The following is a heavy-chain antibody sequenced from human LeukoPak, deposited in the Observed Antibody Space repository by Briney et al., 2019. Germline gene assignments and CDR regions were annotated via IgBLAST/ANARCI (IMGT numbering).Heavy chain of an antibody. CDR1: GGSISSGGSY. J-gene: IGHJ5*02. CDR2: IYHSGST. V-gene: IGHV4-31*03. CDR3: ARDEVIHGSSHFDP. D-gene: IGHD6-6*01. Sequence: SETLSLTCTVSGGSISSGGSYWSWIRQHPAKGLEWIGYIYHSGSTYYNPSLEGRVTISVDTSKNQFSLKLSSVTAADTAVYYCARDEVIHGSSHFDPWGQGTLVTVSS.